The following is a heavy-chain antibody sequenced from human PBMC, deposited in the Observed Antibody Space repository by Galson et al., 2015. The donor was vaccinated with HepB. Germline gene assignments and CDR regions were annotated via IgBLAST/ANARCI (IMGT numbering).Heavy chain of an antibody. D-gene: IGHD3-22*01. CDR1: GYTFTSYA. CDR3: ARDTYDSSGYNYYYYGMDV. V-gene: IGHV1-3*01. Sequence: SVKVSCKASGYTFTSYAMHWVRQAPGQRLEWMGWINAGNGNTKYSQKFQGRVTITRDTSASTAYMELSSLRSEDTAVYYCARDTYDSSGYNYYYYGMDVWGQGTTVTVSS. CDR2: INAGNGNT. J-gene: IGHJ6*02.